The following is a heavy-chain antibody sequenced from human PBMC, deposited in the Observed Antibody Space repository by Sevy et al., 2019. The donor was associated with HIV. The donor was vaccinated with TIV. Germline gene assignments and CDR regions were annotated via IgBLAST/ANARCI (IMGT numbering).Heavy chain of an antibody. CDR3: STDLPPSATTVAHFDY. CDR2: ISISGTTI. CDR1: GFTFSSYE. Sequence: GGSLRLSCAASGFTFSSYEMNWVRQAPGKGLEWLSYISISGTTISYSDAVRGRFTISRDNARNSLYLQMNSLRAEDTAVYYCSTDLPPSATTVAHFDYWGQGTLVTVSS. V-gene: IGHV3-48*03. D-gene: IGHD4-17*01. J-gene: IGHJ4*02.